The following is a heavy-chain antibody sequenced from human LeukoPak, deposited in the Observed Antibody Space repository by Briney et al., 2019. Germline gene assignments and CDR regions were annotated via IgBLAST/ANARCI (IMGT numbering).Heavy chain of an antibody. Sequence: EASVKVSCKASGYTFTSYWIQWVRQAPGQGLEWMGLINPDGGSTAYAHRFQGRVIVTRDTSTSTACMDLSSLRSEDTAVYHCARAPRNSSTMLDFWGQGTLVTISS. CDR3: ARAPRNSSTMLDF. V-gene: IGHV1-46*01. CDR2: INPDGGST. J-gene: IGHJ4*02. CDR1: GYTFTSYW. D-gene: IGHD6-13*01.